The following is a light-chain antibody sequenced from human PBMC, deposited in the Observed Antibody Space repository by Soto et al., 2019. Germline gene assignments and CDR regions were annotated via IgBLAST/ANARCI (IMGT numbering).Light chain of an antibody. J-gene: IGKJ1*01. CDR1: QSVSSSY. V-gene: IGKV3-20*01. CDR2: GAS. Sequence: EIVLTQSPGTLSLSPGERATLSCRASQSVSSSYLAWYQQKPGQAPRLLIYGASSRATGIPDRFSGSGSGPDFTLTISRLEPEDFAVYYCQHCGTSPLTFGQGTKVQI. CDR3: QHCGTSPLT.